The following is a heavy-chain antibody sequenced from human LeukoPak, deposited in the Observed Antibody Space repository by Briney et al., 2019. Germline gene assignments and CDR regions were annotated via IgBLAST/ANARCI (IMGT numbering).Heavy chain of an antibody. J-gene: IGHJ3*02. V-gene: IGHV3-23*01. CDR3: AKSLFTSAHGSGRAFDI. CDR2: ISAGGDIT. D-gene: IGHD3-10*01. CDR1: GFTFRTFP. Sequence: GGSLRLSCAASGFTFRTFPMGWVRQAPGKGLEWVSAISAGGDITFYSDFVRGRFTISRDNSKETLYLQMNSLRAEDTALYYCAKSLFTSAHGSGRAFDIWGQGTMVTVSS.